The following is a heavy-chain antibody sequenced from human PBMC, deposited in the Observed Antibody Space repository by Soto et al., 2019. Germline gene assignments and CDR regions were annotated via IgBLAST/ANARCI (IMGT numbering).Heavy chain of an antibody. D-gene: IGHD1-26*01. CDR3: ARGPSTTARNYYYYMDV. V-gene: IGHV1-8*01. J-gene: IGHJ6*03. CDR2: MSPNSGNT. CDR1: GYTFTSYD. Sequence: QVQLVQSGAEVKKPGASVKVSCKASGYTFTSYDINWVRQATGQGLEWMGWMSPNSGNTGYVQKFRGRVTMTRNTSISTAYMELSSLRSEDTAVYYCARGPSTTARNYYYYMDVWGKGTTVTVS.